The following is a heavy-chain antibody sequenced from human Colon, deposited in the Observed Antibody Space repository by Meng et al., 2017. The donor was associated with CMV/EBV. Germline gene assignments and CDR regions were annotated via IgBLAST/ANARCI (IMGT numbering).Heavy chain of an antibody. CDR2: IYYAGGT. CDR3: TREDSLVRGARGYFDF. V-gene: IGHV4-39*07. CDR1: DDSIRSSNYY. D-gene: IGHD3-10*01. J-gene: IGHJ4*01. Sequence: SETLSLTCTVSDDSIRSSNYYWGWIRQPPGKGLEWIATIYYAGGTQYNPSLQSRVTILVDTSKKQISLRMSSVTAADTAMYYCTREDSLVRGARGYFDFWGQGALVTVSS.